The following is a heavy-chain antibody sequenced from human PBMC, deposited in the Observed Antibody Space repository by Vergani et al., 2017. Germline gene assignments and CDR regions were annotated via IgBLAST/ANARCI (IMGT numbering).Heavy chain of an antibody. Sequence: QVQLQESGPGLVKPSQTLSLTCTVSGGSISSGSYCWSWIRQPAGKGLEWIGRIYTSGSTNYNPSLKSRVTMSVDTSKNQFSLKLSSVTAADTAVYYCARDKRGYCSSTSCYAPFGYWGQGTLVTVSS. D-gene: IGHD2-2*01. CDR2: IYTSGST. CDR1: GGSISSGSYC. CDR3: ARDKRGYCSSTSCYAPFGY. J-gene: IGHJ4*02. V-gene: IGHV4-61*02.